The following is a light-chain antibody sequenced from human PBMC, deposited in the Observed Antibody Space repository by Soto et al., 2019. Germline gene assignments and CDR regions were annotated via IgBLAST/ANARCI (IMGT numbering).Light chain of an antibody. J-gene: IGLJ2*01. CDR3: QSYDSSLGGAV. Sequence: QSVLTQPPSVSVAPGQRVTISCTGSSATIGAGYDVHWYQQLPGTAPKLLIYGKSNRPSGVPDRFSGSKSGTSASLAITGLEDEEEADEYCQSYDSSLGGAVFGGGTKLTVL. V-gene: IGLV1-40*01. CDR2: GKS. CDR1: SATIGAGYD.